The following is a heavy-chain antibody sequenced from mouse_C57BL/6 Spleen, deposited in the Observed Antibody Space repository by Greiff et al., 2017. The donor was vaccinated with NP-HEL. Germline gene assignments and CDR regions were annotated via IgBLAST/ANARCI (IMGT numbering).Heavy chain of an antibody. CDR3: AREPGSLYAMDY. Sequence: EVKLMESGPGLVKPSQSLSLTCSVTGYSITSGYYWNWIRQFPGNKLEWMGYISYDGSNNYNPSLKNRISITRDTSKNQFFLKLNSVTTEDTATYYCAREPGSLYAMDYWGQGTSVTVSS. CDR2: ISYDGSN. CDR1: GYSITSGYY. J-gene: IGHJ4*01. D-gene: IGHD1-1*01. V-gene: IGHV3-6*01.